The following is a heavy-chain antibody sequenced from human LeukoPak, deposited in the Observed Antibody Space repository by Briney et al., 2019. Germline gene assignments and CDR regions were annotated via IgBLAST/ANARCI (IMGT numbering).Heavy chain of an antibody. CDR3: ARGGSGRYYDFWSGYPRTATGYFDL. Sequence: GGSLRLSCVASGFTFGKYWMSWVRQAPGKGLEWVANIKLDGSEKNYVDSVKGRFTISRDNTKNSLYLQMNSLRAEDTAVYYCARGGSGRYYDFWSGYPRTATGYFDLWGRGTLVTVSS. CDR1: GFTFGKYW. D-gene: IGHD3-3*01. CDR2: IKLDGSEK. J-gene: IGHJ2*01. V-gene: IGHV3-7*03.